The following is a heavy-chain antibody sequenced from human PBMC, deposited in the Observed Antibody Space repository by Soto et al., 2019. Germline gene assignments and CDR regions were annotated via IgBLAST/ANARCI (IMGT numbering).Heavy chain of an antibody. Sequence: GGSLRLSCAASGFTFSSYWMHWVRQAPGKGLVWVSRINRDGSRTNYADSVRGRFTISRDNAKNTLYLQMNSLRAEDTAVYYCTRPRTVLENDAFDIWGQGTMVTVSS. V-gene: IGHV3-74*01. CDR3: TRPRTVLENDAFDI. CDR2: INRDGSRT. CDR1: GFTFSSYW. J-gene: IGHJ3*02. D-gene: IGHD3-3*02.